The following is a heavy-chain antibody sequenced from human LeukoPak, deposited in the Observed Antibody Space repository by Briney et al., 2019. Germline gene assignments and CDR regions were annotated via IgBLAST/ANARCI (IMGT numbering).Heavy chain of an antibody. J-gene: IGHJ4*02. CDR2: INDSGDNT. D-gene: IGHD1-1*01. CDR3: ARSSKWNLVGFDY. V-gene: IGHV3-53*01. Sequence: GGSLRLSCAASGFTVLNKYITWVRQAPGKGLEWVSVINDSGDNTFYADAVKGRFTISRDNSKSTLYLQMSSLRVDDTAVYYCARSSKWNLVGFDYWGQGILVTVSS. CDR1: GFTVLNKY.